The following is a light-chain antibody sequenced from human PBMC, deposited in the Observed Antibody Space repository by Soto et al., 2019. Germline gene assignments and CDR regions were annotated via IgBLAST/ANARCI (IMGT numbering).Light chain of an antibody. CDR2: WAS. CDR3: QHRTT. J-gene: IGKJ1*01. V-gene: IGKV4-1*01. Sequence: DIVMTQSPDSLAVSLGERATINCKSSQSVFYSSTNKNYLAWYQQKPGQPPKLIIYWASTRESGVPDRFSGSGSGTDFTLTISSLHAEDVAVYYCQHRTTFGQGPNVEIK. CDR1: QSVFYSSTNKNY.